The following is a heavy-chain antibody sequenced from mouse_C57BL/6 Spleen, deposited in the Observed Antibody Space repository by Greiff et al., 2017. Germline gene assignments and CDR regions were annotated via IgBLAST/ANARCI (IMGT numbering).Heavy chain of an antibody. V-gene: IGHV1-80*01. CDR3: ARGTVVARGDY. CDR1: GYAFSSYW. Sequence: VKLMESGAELVKPGASVKISCKASGYAFSSYWMNWVKQRPGKGLEWIGQIYPGDGDTNYNGKFKGKATLTADRSSSTAYMQLSSLTSEDSAVYFCARGTVVARGDYWGQGTTLTVSS. J-gene: IGHJ2*01. CDR2: IYPGDGDT. D-gene: IGHD1-1*01.